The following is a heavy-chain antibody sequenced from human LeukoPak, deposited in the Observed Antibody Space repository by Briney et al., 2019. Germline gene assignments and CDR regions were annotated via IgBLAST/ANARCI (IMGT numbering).Heavy chain of an antibody. J-gene: IGHJ4*02. Sequence: GGSLRLSCAASGFTFSSYAMSWVRQAPGKGLEWVSAISGSGGSTYYADSVKGRFTISRDNSKNTLYLQMNSLRAEDTAVYYCAKVFRVATMYSGFDYWGQGTLVPVSS. CDR3: AKVFRVATMYSGFDY. D-gene: IGHD5-12*01. V-gene: IGHV3-23*01. CDR2: ISGSGGST. CDR1: GFTFSSYA.